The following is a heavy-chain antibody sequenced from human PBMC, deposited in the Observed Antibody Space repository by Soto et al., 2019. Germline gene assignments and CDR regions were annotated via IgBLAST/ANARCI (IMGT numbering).Heavy chain of an antibody. CDR3: ARSMIVVYWYFDL. D-gene: IGHD3-22*01. Sequence: QVQLQVSGPGLVKPSETLSLTCTVSGGSISSYYWSWIRQPPGKGLEWIGYIYYSGSTNYNPSLKSRVTISVDTSKNQFSLKLSSVTAADTAVYYCARSMIVVYWYFDLWGRGTLVTVSS. CDR1: GGSISSYY. J-gene: IGHJ2*01. V-gene: IGHV4-59*01. CDR2: IYYSGST.